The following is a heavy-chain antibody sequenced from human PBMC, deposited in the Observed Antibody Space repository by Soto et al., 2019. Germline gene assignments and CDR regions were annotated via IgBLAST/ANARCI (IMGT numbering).Heavy chain of an antibody. CDR3: TRGYSSVSIYAFDI. D-gene: IGHD2-21*01. J-gene: IGHJ3*02. V-gene: IGHV3-72*01. CDR1: GSTFSDHY. Sequence: EVQLVESGGGLVQPGGSLRLSCVASGSTFSDHYMDWVRQAPGKGLEWVGRTGNRANSYTTEYVASVKGRFSISRDDSKNSLYLQMNSLKTEDTAVYHCTRGYSSVSIYAFDIWGQGTMVTVSS. CDR2: TGNRANSYTT.